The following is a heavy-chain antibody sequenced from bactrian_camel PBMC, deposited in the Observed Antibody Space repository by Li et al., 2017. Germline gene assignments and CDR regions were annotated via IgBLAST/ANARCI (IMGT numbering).Heavy chain of an antibody. CDR1: GSTDGANVC. CDR3: ATDPRAYGGACVRQMRAPGYSSASAL. J-gene: IGHJ4*01. Sequence: QVQLVESGGGSVEAGGSLRLSCLVSGSTDGANVCMSWGRQIPGKGFEWVSGIDTGGGNTYYADSVKGRFTISRDNAKNTLYLQMNSLKPEDTAMYICATDPRAYGGACVRQMRAPGYSSASALWGQGTQVTVS. V-gene: IGHV3S1*01. D-gene: IGHD6*01. CDR2: IDTGGGNT.